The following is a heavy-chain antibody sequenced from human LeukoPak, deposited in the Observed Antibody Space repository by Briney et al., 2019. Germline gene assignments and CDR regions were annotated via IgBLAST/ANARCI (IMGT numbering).Heavy chain of an antibody. CDR1: GGSFSGYY. CDR2: INHSGST. J-gene: IGHJ5*02. Sequence: PSETLSLTCAVYGGSFSGYYWSWIRQPPGKGLEWIGEINHSGSTNYNPSLKSRVTISVDTSKNQFYLKLSSVTAADTAVYYCARFRGYCSSTSCSTRFNWFDPWGQGTLVTVSS. D-gene: IGHD2-2*01. CDR3: ARFRGYCSSTSCSTRFNWFDP. V-gene: IGHV4-34*01.